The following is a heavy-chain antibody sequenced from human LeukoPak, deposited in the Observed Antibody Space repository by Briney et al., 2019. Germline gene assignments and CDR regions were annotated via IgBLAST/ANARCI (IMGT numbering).Heavy chain of an antibody. Sequence: GGSLRLSCAASGFTLSSYGMHWVRQAPGKGLEWVAFIRYDARNKYYADSVKGRFTISRDNSKNTLYLQMNSLRAEDTAVYYCAKRNYYFDYWGQGTLVTVSS. CDR1: GFTLSSYG. D-gene: IGHD1-14*01. CDR3: AKRNYYFDY. CDR2: IRYDARNK. V-gene: IGHV3-30*02. J-gene: IGHJ4*02.